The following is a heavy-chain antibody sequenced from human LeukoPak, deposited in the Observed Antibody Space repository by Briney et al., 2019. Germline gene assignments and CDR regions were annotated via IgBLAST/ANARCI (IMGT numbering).Heavy chain of an antibody. CDR2: INPNSGGT. V-gene: IGHV1-2*02. D-gene: IGHD6-13*01. J-gene: IGHJ4*02. CDR3: ARVPWAAAGLVF. Sequence: ASVKVSCKASGYTFTGYYMHWVRQAPGQGLKWMGWINPNSGGTNYAQKFQGRVTMTRDTSISTAYMELSRLRSDDTAVYYCARVPWAAAGLVFWGQGTLVTVSS. CDR1: GYTFTGYY.